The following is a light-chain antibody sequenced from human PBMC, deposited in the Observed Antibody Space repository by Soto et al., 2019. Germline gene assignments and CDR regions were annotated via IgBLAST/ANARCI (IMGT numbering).Light chain of an antibody. Sequence: AIRMTQSPSSLSASTGDRVTITCRASQGISSYLAWYQQKPGKAPKLLIYAASTLQSGVPSRFSGSGSGTDFTLTISCLQSEDFATYYSQQYYSYPYTFGQGTKLEIK. CDR2: AAS. CDR3: QQYYSYPYT. J-gene: IGKJ2*01. V-gene: IGKV1-8*01. CDR1: QGISSY.